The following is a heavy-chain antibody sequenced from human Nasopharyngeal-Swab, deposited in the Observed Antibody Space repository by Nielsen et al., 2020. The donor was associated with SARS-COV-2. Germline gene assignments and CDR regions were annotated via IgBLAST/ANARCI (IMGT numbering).Heavy chain of an antibody. J-gene: IGHJ5*02. CDR3: ARIYCSGGSCYWKPHWFDP. CDR2: IFSNDEK. V-gene: IGHV2-26*01. D-gene: IGHD2-15*01. Sequence: WIRQPPGKALEWLAHIFSNDEKSYSTSLKSRLTISKDTSKSQVVLTMTNMDPVDTATYYCARIYCSGGSCYWKPHWFDPWGQGTLVTVSS.